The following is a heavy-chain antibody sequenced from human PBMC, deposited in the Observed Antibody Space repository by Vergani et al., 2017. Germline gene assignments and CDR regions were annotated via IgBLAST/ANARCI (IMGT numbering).Heavy chain of an antibody. CDR1: GFTFDDYG. V-gene: IGHV3-20*01. D-gene: IGHD1-26*01. J-gene: IGHJ3*02. CDR3: AFIVGATHDAFDI. CDR2: INWNGGST. Sequence: EVQLVESGGGVVRPGGSLRLSCAASGFTFDDYGMSWVRQAPGKGLVWVSGINWNGGSTGYADSVKGRFTISRNNAKNSLYMQMNSLRAEDTALYHCAFIVGATHDAFDIWGQGTMVTVSS.